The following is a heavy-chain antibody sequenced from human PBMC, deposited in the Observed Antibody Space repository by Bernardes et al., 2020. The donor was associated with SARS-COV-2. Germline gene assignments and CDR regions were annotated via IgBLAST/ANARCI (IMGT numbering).Heavy chain of an antibody. CDR3: ARTRSAEGFSDLAY. CDR2: IYPDDSDT. V-gene: IGHV5-51*01. D-gene: IGHD2-15*01. Sequence: GGCLKSTRHGAGSNIFHYWIAWVRPNPGKGLEWLGIIYPDDSDTRYSPSFQGQVTISADKSTNTAYLQWSSLKASDTALYYCARTRSAEGFSDLAYWGQGTLVTVPS. CDR1: GSNIFHYW. J-gene: IGHJ4*02.